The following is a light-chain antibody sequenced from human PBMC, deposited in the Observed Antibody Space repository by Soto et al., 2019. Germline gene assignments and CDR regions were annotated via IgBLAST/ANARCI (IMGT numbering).Light chain of an antibody. J-gene: IGKJ5*01. CDR3: QQRSNWPPSIT. Sequence: EIVLTQSPATLSLSPGERATLSCRASQSVSSYLAWYQQKPGQAPRLLIYDASNRATGIPARFSGNGSGTDFTLTISSLEPEDFAVYYCQQRSNWPPSITFGQGTRL. CDR2: DAS. V-gene: IGKV3-11*01. CDR1: QSVSSY.